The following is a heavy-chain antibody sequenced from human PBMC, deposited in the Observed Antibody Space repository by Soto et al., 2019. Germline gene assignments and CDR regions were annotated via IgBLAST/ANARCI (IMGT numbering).Heavy chain of an antibody. CDR3: ARGRTVSSIGPRLV. D-gene: IGHD1-1*01. Sequence: QFQLVQSGAEVKKPGASVKVSCKASGYNFFDYGVSWVRQAPGQGLEWMGWVSPKSGNTDFARKVQGRVTMTADTSTNTAYLELRGLRSDDTAVYYCARGRTVSSIGPRLVWGQGTLVSVSS. CDR2: VSPKSGNT. V-gene: IGHV1-18*01. CDR1: GYNFFDYG. J-gene: IGHJ1*01.